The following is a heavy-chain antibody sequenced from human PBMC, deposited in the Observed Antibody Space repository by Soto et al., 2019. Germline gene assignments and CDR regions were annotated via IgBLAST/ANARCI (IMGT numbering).Heavy chain of an antibody. CDR3: ARALTRIYDFWSGYYDYFDY. V-gene: IGHV4-30-4*01. CDR1: GGSISSGDYY. J-gene: IGHJ4*02. D-gene: IGHD3-3*01. Sequence: TLSLTCTVSGGSISSGDYYWSWIRQPPGKGLEWIGYIYYSGSTYYNPSLKSRVTISVDTSKNQFSLKLSSVTAADTAVYYCARALTRIYDFWSGYYDYFDYWGQGTLVTVSS. CDR2: IYYSGST.